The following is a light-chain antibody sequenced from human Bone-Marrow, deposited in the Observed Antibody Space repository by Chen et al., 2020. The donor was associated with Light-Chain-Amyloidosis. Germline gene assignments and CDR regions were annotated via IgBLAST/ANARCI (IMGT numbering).Light chain of an antibody. CDR2: WAS. Sequence: DIVMTQSPDSLAVSLGERATINCKSSQSVLYSSNNKTYLAWYQQKPGQPPKLLIYWASTRESGVPDRFRGSGSGTDFPLTISRLQAEDVAVYYCQHYYSILTFGGGTKVEIK. CDR1: QSVLYSSNNKTY. J-gene: IGKJ4*01. V-gene: IGKV4-1*01. CDR3: QHYYSILT.